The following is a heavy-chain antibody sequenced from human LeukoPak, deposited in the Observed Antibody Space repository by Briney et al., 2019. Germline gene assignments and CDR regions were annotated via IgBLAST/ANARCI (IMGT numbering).Heavy chain of an antibody. CDR1: GYTFTSYG. J-gene: IGHJ5*02. D-gene: IGHD1-26*01. Sequence: ASVKVSCKASGYTFTSYGISWVRQAPGQGLEWMGWISAYNGNTNYAQKLQGRVTMTTDTSTSTAYMALRSLRSDDTAVYYCARVMGGTGTGWFDPWGQGTLVTVSS. CDR3: ARVMGGTGTGWFDP. CDR2: ISAYNGNT. V-gene: IGHV1-18*01.